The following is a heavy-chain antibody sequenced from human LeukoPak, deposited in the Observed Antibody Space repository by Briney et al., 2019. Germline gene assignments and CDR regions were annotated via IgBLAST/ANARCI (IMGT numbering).Heavy chain of an antibody. CDR3: ARASYGSGSYLRRDFDY. CDR1: GYTFTGYD. V-gene: IGHV1-46*03. Sequence: ASVKVSCKASGYTFTGYDISWVRQAPGQGLEWMGIINPSGGSTSYAQKFQGRVTMTRDTSTSTVYMELSSLRSEDTAVYYCARASYGSGSYLRRDFDYWGQGTLVTVSS. J-gene: IGHJ4*02. D-gene: IGHD3-10*01. CDR2: INPSGGST.